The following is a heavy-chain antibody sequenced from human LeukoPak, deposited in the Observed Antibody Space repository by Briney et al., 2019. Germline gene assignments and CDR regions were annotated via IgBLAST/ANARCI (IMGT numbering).Heavy chain of an antibody. V-gene: IGHV1-46*01. CDR1: GYTFTSYY. CDR2: INPSGGST. D-gene: IGHD3-16*02. Sequence: ASVKVSCKASGYTFTSYYMHWVRQAPGQGLEWMGIINPSGGSTSHAQKFQGRVTMTRDTSTSTVYMELSSLRSEDTAVYYCARDLPYYDYVWGSYRSRSYYFDYWGQGTLVTVSS. J-gene: IGHJ4*02. CDR3: ARDLPYYDYVWGSYRSRSYYFDY.